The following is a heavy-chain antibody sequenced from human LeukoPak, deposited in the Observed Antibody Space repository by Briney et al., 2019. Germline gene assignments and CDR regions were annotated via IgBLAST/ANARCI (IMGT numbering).Heavy chain of an antibody. Sequence: GGSLRLSCAASGFTFSSCAMSWVRHAPRKGLGWVSAVSGSGGSTYYADSVKGRFTISRDNSKNTLYLQMNSLRAEDTAVYYCAKDDSSWMRVALDYWGQGTLVTVSS. CDR2: VSGSGGST. D-gene: IGHD6-13*01. CDR3: AKDDSSWMRVALDY. J-gene: IGHJ4*02. CDR1: GFTFSSCA. V-gene: IGHV3-23*01.